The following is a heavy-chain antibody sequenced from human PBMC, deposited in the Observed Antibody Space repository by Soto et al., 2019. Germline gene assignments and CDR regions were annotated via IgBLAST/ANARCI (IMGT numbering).Heavy chain of an antibody. Sequence: ASVKVSCKVSGYTLTELSMHWVRQAPGKGLEWMGGFDPEDGETIYAQKFQGRVTMTEDTSTDTAYMELSSLRSEDTAVYYCATDKGGDSSSWYSWFDPWGQGTLVTVSS. J-gene: IGHJ5*02. CDR2: FDPEDGET. CDR3: ATDKGGDSSSWYSWFDP. D-gene: IGHD6-13*01. V-gene: IGHV1-24*01. CDR1: GYTLTELS.